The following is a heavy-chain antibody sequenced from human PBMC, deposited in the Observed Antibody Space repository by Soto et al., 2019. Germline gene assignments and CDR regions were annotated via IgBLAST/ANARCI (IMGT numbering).Heavy chain of an antibody. J-gene: IGHJ5*02. Sequence: SETLSLTCSVSGDSVSSDRYFWTWIRQPPGKGLEWIAYISYTGDTNYNPSLKSRVTISVDTSRNQFSLTLTSVTAADTAVYFCARIVVGATVDLWGQGSLVTSPQ. CDR1: GDSVSSDRYF. V-gene: IGHV4-61*01. D-gene: IGHD1-26*01. CDR2: ISYTGDT. CDR3: ARIVVGATVDL.